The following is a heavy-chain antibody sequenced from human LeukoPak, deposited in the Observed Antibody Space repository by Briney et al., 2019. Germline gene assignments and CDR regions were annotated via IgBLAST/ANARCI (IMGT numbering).Heavy chain of an antibody. CDR1: GGSISSYY. CDR2: IHNSGST. CDR3: AREGGYSYGAVDY. D-gene: IGHD5-18*01. V-gene: IGHV4-59*01. J-gene: IGHJ4*02. Sequence: SETLSLTYTVSGGSISSYYWSWIRQPPGKGLEWIGYIHNSGSTNYNPSLKSRVTISLDTSNNQFSLRLSSVTAADTAVYYCAREGGYSYGAVDYWGQGTLVTVSS.